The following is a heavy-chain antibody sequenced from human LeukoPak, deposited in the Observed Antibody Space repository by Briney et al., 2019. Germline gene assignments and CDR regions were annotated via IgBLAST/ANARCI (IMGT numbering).Heavy chain of an antibody. J-gene: IGHJ4*02. CDR1: GGSISSGSYY. D-gene: IGHD3-22*01. V-gene: IGHV4-61*02. CDR2: IYTSGST. Sequence: SQTLSLTCTVSGGSISSGSYYWSWIRQPAGKGLEWIGRIYTSGSTNYNPSLKSRVTISVDTSKNQFSLKLSSVTAADTAVYYCARLTYYYDSSYYYYFDYWGQGTLVTVSS. CDR3: ARLTYYYDSSYYYYFDY.